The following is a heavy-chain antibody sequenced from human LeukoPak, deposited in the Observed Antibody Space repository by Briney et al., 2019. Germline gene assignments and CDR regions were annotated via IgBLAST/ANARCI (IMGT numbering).Heavy chain of an antibody. J-gene: IGHJ3*02. V-gene: IGHV3-23*01. CDR2: ISGSGGST. CDR1: GFTFSSYE. Sequence: GGSLGLSCAASGFTFSSYEMNWVRQAPGKGLEWVSAISGSGGSTYYADSVKGRFTISRDNSKNTLYLQMNSLRAEDTAVYYCAKNPTSGWYRHDAFDIWGQGTMVTVSS. D-gene: IGHD6-19*01. CDR3: AKNPTSGWYRHDAFDI.